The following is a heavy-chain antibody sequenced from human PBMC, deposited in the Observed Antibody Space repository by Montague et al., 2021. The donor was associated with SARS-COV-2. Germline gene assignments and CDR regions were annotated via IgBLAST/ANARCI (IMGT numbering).Heavy chain of an antibody. D-gene: IGHD6-13*01. J-gene: IGHJ5*02. CDR3: AKAYSSSWWNWFDP. CDR2: IHNGDGNT. V-gene: IGHV3-23*03. CDR1: EFTFSSYA. Sequence: SLRLSCAASEFTFSSYAMSWVRQAPGKGLEWVSVIHNGDGNTYYGDSVKGRFTISRDNSKNTLYLQMNSLRAEDTAVYYCAKAYSSSWWNWFDPWGQGTLVTVSS.